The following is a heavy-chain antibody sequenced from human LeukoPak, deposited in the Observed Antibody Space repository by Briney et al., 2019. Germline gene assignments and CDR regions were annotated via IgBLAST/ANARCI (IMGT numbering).Heavy chain of an antibody. Sequence: PGGSLRLSCAASGFTFSSYWMSWVRQAPGKGLEWVANIKQDGSEKYYVDSVKGRVTISRDNAKNSLYLQMNSLRAEDTAVYYCARTTYYYDSGGYPSSYYFDYRGQGTLVTVSS. CDR2: IKQDGSEK. V-gene: IGHV3-7*01. D-gene: IGHD3-22*01. J-gene: IGHJ4*02. CDR1: GFTFSSYW. CDR3: ARTTYYYDSGGYPSSYYFDY.